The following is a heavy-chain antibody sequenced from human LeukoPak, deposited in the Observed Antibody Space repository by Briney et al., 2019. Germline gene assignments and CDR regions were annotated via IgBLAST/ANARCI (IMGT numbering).Heavy chain of an antibody. CDR2: ISWSSGII. CDR1: GFIFDVHG. J-gene: IGHJ3*02. Sequence: PGGSLRLSCAASGFIFDVHGMHCVRHAPGKGLEWVSGISWSSGIIGYADSVKGRFTISRDNAKNSLYLQMESLRAEDTAVYYCAKDTGSPADAITMEDNAFDIWGQGTMDTVSS. V-gene: IGHV3-9*01. D-gene: IGHD3-3*01. CDR3: AKDTGSPADAITMEDNAFDI.